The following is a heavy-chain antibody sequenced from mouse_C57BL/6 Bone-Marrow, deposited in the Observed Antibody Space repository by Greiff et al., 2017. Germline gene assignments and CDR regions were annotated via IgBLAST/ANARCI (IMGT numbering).Heavy chain of an antibody. J-gene: IGHJ4*01. CDR2: IYPGDGDT. D-gene: IGHD1-1*01. Sequence: QVQLKESGPELVKPGASVKISCTASGYAFSSSWMNWVKQRPGQGLEWIGRIYPGDGDTNYNGKFKGKATLTADKSSSTAYLQLSSLTSEDSAVYFCAREGYYGSSSYYAMGYWGQGTSVTVSS. CDR3: AREGYYGSSSYYAMGY. CDR1: GYAFSSSW. V-gene: IGHV1-82*01.